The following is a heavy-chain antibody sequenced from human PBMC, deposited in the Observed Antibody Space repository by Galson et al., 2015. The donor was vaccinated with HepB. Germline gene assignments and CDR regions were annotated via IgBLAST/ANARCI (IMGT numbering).Heavy chain of an antibody. CDR1: GFTFSSYA. V-gene: IGHV3-33*08. Sequence: SLRLSCAASGFTFSSYAMHWVRQAPGKGLEWVAVIWYDGSNKYYADSVKGRFTISRDNSKNTLYLQMNSLRAEDTAVYYCARAPGIAVPDYWGQGTLVTVSS. CDR3: ARAPGIAVPDY. CDR2: IWYDGSNK. D-gene: IGHD6-19*01. J-gene: IGHJ4*02.